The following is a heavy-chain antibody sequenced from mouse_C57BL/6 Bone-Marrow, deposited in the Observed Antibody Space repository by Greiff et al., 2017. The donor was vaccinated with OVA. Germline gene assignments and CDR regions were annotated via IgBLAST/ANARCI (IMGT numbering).Heavy chain of an antibody. J-gene: IGHJ2*01. CDR3: AKASGVPFDY. Sequence: EVQLQQSGPELVKPGASVKISCKASGYTFTDYYMNWVKQSHGKSLEWIGDINPNNGGTSYNQKFKGKATLTVDKSSSTAYMELRSLTSEDSAVYYCAKASGVPFDYWGQGTTLTVSS. D-gene: IGHD6-1*01. CDR1: GYTFTDYY. CDR2: INPNNGGT. V-gene: IGHV1-26*01.